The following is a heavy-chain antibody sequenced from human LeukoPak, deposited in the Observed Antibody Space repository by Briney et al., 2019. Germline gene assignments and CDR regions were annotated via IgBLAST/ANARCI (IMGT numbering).Heavy chain of an antibody. Sequence: PSETLSLTRTVSGGSISSSSYYWGWIRQPPGKGLEWIGSIYYSGSTYYNPSLKSRVTISVDTSKNQFSLKLSSVTAADTAVYYCARQNSRLGDCYDYWGQGTLVTVSS. J-gene: IGHJ4*02. D-gene: IGHD2-21*01. CDR2: IYYSGST. V-gene: IGHV4-39*01. CDR3: ARQNSRLGDCYDY. CDR1: GGSISSSSYY.